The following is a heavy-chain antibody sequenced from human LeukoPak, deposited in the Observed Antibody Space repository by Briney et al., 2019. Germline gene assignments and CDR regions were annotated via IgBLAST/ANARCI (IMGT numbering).Heavy chain of an antibody. V-gene: IGHV3-23*01. D-gene: IGHD3-22*01. Sequence: GGSLRLSCAASGFTFSSYAMSWVRQAPGKGLEWVSAISGSGGSTYYADSVKGRFTISRDNSKNTLYLQMNSLRAEDTAVYYCAKDLDPDYDSSGYEFDYWGQGTLDTVSS. J-gene: IGHJ4*02. CDR2: ISGSGGST. CDR3: AKDLDPDYDSSGYEFDY. CDR1: GFTFSSYA.